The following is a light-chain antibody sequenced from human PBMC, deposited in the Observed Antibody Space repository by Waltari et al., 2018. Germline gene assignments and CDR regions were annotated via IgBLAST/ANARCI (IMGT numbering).Light chain of an antibody. CDR3: NSYASSTTQV. CDR1: SSDVGGYNL. J-gene: IGLJ1*01. CDR2: EVT. Sequence: QSALTQPASVSGPPGQSLTISCTGTSSDVGGYNLVSWYQQHPGKAPNLIIYEVTNRPSGVSNRFSGSKSGNTASLTISGLQAEDEADYYCNSYASSTTQVFGTGTKVVVL. V-gene: IGLV2-14*01.